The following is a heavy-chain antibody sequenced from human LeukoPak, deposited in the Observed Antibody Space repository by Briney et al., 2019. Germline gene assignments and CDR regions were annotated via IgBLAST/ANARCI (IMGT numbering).Heavy chain of an antibody. D-gene: IGHD3-22*01. CDR3: ARLAAYYYDSSGYFKLRYYYYYMDV. CDR1: GFTFSSYG. J-gene: IGHJ6*03. CDR2: ISYDGSNK. Sequence: AGGSLRLSCAASGFTFSSYGMHWVRQAPGKGLEWVAVISYDGSNKYYVDSVKGRFTISRDNAKNSLYLQMNSLRAEDTAVSYCARLAAYYYDSSGYFKLRYYYYYMDVWGKGTTVTVSS. V-gene: IGHV3-30*03.